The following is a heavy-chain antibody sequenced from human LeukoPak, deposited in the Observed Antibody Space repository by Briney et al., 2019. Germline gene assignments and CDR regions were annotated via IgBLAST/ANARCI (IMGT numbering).Heavy chain of an antibody. J-gene: IGHJ4*02. V-gene: IGHV1-69*06. Sequence: SVKVSCKTSGGTFSSHVISWVRQAPGQGLEWMGGIIPIFGTANYAQKFQVRVTITADKFTNKVYMELSSLRSDDTAIYFCARVNGYCSSISCFLDYWGQGTLVTVSS. CDR1: GGTFSSHV. D-gene: IGHD2-2*01. CDR2: IIPIFGTA. CDR3: ARVNGYCSSISCFLDY.